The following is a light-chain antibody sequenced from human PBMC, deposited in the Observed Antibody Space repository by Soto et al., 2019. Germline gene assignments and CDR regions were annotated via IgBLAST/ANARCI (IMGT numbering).Light chain of an antibody. CDR3: CSYAGSSTMV. CDR2: EGS. J-gene: IGLJ2*01. CDR1: SSDVGCYNL. V-gene: IGLV2-23*01. Sequence: QSALTQPASVSGSPGQSITISCTGTSSDVGCYNLVYWYQQHPGKAPKLMIYEGSKRPSGVSYRFSGSKSGNTASLTISGLQAEDEADYYCCSYAGSSTMVFGGGTKLTVL.